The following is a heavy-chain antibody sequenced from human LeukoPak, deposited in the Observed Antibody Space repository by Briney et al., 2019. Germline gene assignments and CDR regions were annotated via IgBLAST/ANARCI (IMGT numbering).Heavy chain of an antibody. CDR3: ARDMGTGHYDFWSGYYKDYMDV. CDR2: IRYDARNI. CDR1: GFTFSNYG. V-gene: IGHV3-30*02. D-gene: IGHD3-3*01. J-gene: IGHJ6*03. Sequence: GGSLRLSCAASGFTFSNYGVHWVRQAPGKGLEWVAFIRYDARNIYYADSVKGRFTISRDNSKNSLYLQMNSLRAEDTAVYYCARDMGTGHYDFWSGYYKDYMDVWGKGTTVTVSS.